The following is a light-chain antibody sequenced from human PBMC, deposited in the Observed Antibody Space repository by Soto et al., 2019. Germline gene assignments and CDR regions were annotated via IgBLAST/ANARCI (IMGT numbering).Light chain of an antibody. J-gene: IGKJ4*01. V-gene: IGKV3-20*01. CDR2: GAS. CDR3: QQYVSSPLT. CDR1: QSVSNNY. Sequence: EVGFTQSPGTVSLSPGEGATLSCRASQSVSNNYLAWYQQKPGQAPRLVISGASSRATAIPDRFSGSGSGTDFTLTISRLEPEDFAVYYCQQYVSSPLTFGGGTKVDIK.